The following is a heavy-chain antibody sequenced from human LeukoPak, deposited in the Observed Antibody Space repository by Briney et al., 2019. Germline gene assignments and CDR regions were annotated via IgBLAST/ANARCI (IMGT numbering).Heavy chain of an antibody. V-gene: IGHV3-23*01. D-gene: IGHD3-10*02. CDR1: GFTFSRYG. J-gene: IGHJ6*04. Sequence: GGTLRLSCAASGFTFSRYGMSWVRQAPGKGLEWVSTFSLNGGMTYYADSVKGRFTISRDNSKNTLFLQMNSLRAEDTAVYYCAELGITMIGGVWGKGTTVTISS. CDR2: FSLNGGMT. CDR3: AELGITMIGGV.